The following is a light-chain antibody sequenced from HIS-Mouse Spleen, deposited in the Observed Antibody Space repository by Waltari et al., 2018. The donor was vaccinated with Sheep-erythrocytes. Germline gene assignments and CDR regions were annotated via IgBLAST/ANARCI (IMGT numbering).Light chain of an antibody. CDR1: QSISSW. V-gene: IGKV1-5*03. CDR3: QQYNSYSTWT. CDR2: KAS. Sequence: DIQITQSPSTLSASVGDRVTITCRASQSISSWLAWYQQKPGKAPKLLIYKASSLESGVPSRFSGSGSGTECTLTISSLQPDDFATYYCQQYNSYSTWTFGQGTRLEIK. J-gene: IGKJ5*01.